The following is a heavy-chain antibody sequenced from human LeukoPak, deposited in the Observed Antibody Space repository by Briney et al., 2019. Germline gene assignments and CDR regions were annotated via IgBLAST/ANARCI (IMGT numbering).Heavy chain of an antibody. Sequence: GGSLRLSCAASGFTCSSYWKSWVRQAPGKGLEWVANLKQDGSEKYYVDSVKGRFTISRDNAKNSLYLQMNSLRAEDTAVYYCARDPRYSSGWYSDYWGQGTLVTVSS. CDR3: ARDPRYSSGWYSDY. D-gene: IGHD6-19*01. CDR1: GFTCSSYW. V-gene: IGHV3-7*03. CDR2: LKQDGSEK. J-gene: IGHJ4*02.